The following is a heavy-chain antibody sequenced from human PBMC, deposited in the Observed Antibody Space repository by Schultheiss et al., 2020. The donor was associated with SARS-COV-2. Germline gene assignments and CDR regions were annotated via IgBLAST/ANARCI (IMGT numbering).Heavy chain of an antibody. V-gene: IGHV3-30*02. Sequence: GGSLRLSCAAAGFTFHHYGFHWVRQAPGKGLEWVASIKYDGETTFYADSVKGRFTISRDNSRNTLYLQMHILRAQDTAVYYCARGAVAGDDAFDIWGQGTMVTVSS. J-gene: IGHJ3*02. CDR3: ARGAVAGDDAFDI. CDR1: GFTFHHYG. CDR2: IKYDGETT. D-gene: IGHD6-19*01.